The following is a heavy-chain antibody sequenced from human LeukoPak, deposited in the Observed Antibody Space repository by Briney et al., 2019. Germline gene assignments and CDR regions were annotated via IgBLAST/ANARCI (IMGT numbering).Heavy chain of an antibody. D-gene: IGHD2-21*01. V-gene: IGHV3-30*18. CDR1: GFTFSSYG. J-gene: IGHJ4*02. CDR2: ISYDGSNK. CDR3: PKWVFIPGFDS. Sequence: GGSLRLSCAASGFTFSSYGMHWVRQAPGKGLEWVAVISYDGSNKYYADSVKGRFTISRENSKNTLYLQMNRLRVEDTAFFYCPKWVFIPGFDSGAREPWSPSPQ.